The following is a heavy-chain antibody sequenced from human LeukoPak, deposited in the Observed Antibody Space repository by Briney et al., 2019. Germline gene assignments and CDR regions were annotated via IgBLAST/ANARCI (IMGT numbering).Heavy chain of an antibody. J-gene: IGHJ3*02. CDR1: GGTFSSYA. CDR2: IIPILGIA. D-gene: IGHD3-22*01. V-gene: IGHV1-69*04. Sequence: SMKVSCKASGGTFSSYAISWVRQAPGQGLEWMGRIIPILGIANYAQKFQGRVTITADKSTSTAYMELSSLRSEDTAVYYCARDYYDSSGYYSLIAFDIWGQGTMVTVSS. CDR3: ARDYYDSSGYYSLIAFDI.